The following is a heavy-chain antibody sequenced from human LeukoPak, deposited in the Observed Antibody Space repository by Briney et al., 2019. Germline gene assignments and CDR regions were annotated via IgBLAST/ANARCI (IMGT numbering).Heavy chain of an antibody. Sequence: ASVKVSCKASGYTFTRYGISWVRQTPGQGLEWMGWISAYNGNTNYAQKLQGRVTMTTDTSTSTAYMELRSLRSDDTAVYYCARTALSSWYFSARFDPWGQGTLVTVSS. CDR3: ARTALSSWYFSARFDP. CDR2: ISAYNGNT. CDR1: GYTFTRYG. J-gene: IGHJ5*02. D-gene: IGHD6-13*01. V-gene: IGHV1-18*01.